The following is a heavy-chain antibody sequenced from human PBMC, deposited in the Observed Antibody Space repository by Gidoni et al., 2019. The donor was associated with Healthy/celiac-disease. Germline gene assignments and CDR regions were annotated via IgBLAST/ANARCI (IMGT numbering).Heavy chain of an antibody. CDR1: GFTFSSYA. J-gene: IGHJ4*02. CDR3: ALPGAAALAGGDY. Sequence: QVQLVESGGGVVQPGRSLRLSCAASGFTFSSYAMHWVRQAPGKGLEWVAVISYDGSKKYYADSVKGRFTISRDNSKNTLYLQMNSLRAEDTAVYYCALPGAAALAGGDYWGQGTLVTVSS. V-gene: IGHV3-30-3*01. CDR2: ISYDGSKK. D-gene: IGHD6-13*01.